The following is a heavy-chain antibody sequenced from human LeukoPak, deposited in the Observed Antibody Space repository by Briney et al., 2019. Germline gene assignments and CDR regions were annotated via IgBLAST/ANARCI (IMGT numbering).Heavy chain of an antibody. V-gene: IGHV4-34*01. D-gene: IGHD7-27*01. J-gene: IGHJ4*02. Sequence: PSETLSLTCAVYGGSFSGYYWSWIRQPPGKGLEWIGEINHSGGTNYNPSLKSRVTISGDTSKSQFSLKLSSVTAADTAVYYCARRGSNWGYYFDYWGQGTLVTVSS. CDR2: INHSGGT. CDR3: ARRGSNWGYYFDY. CDR1: GGSFSGYY.